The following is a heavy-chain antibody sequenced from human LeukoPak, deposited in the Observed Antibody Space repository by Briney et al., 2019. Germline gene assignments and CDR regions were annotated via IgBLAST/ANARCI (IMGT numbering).Heavy chain of an antibody. CDR1: GYTFTGYY. CDR3: ARDYYDSSGYYCFDY. Sequence: ASVKVSCKASGYTFTGYYMHWVRQAPGQGLEWMGWINPNSGDTNYAQKFQGRVTMTRDTSISTAYMELSRLRSDDTAVYYCARDYYDSSGYYCFDYWGQGTLVTVSS. D-gene: IGHD3-22*01. V-gene: IGHV1-2*02. CDR2: INPNSGDT. J-gene: IGHJ4*02.